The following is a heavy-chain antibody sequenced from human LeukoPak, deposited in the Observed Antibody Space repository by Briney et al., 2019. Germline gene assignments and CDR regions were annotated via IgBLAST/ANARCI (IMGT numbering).Heavy chain of an antibody. Sequence: ASVKVSCKASGYTFTGYYMHWVRQAPGQGLEWMGWINPNSGGTNYAQKFQGRVTMTRDTSISTAYMELSRLRSDDTAVYYCARGLGITMVRGVIRDYFDYWGQGTLVTVSS. CDR1: GYTFTGYY. CDR2: INPNSGGT. D-gene: IGHD3-10*01. J-gene: IGHJ4*02. V-gene: IGHV1-2*02. CDR3: ARGLGITMVRGVIRDYFDY.